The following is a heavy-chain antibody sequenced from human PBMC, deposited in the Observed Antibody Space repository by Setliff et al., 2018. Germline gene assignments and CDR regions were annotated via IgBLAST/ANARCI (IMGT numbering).Heavy chain of an antibody. CDR1: GVSFSDYY. CDR3: ARVDFTMLQGVLGH. V-gene: IGHV4-39*07. J-gene: IGHJ1*01. CDR2: VYYSGYT. Sequence: ETLSLTCTVSGVSFSDYYWGWVRQSPGKGLEWIGSVYYSGYTYYSPSLESRVAISVDTSKNQFSLKVNSVTAADTAVYYCARVDFTMLQGVLGHWGQGTLVTVSS. D-gene: IGHD3-10*01.